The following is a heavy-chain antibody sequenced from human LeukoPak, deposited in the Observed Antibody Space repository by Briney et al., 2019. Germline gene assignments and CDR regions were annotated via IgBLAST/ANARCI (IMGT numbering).Heavy chain of an antibody. CDR3: ARADYCSSTSCYTWAFDI. Sequence: PSETLSLTSAVYGGSFSGYYWSWIRQPPGKGREWSGEINHSGSTNYNPSLKSRVTISVDTSKNQFSLKLSSVTAADTAVYYCARADYCSSTSCYTWAFDIWGQGTMVTVSS. CDR1: GGSFSGYY. D-gene: IGHD2-2*02. J-gene: IGHJ3*02. CDR2: INHSGST. V-gene: IGHV4-34*01.